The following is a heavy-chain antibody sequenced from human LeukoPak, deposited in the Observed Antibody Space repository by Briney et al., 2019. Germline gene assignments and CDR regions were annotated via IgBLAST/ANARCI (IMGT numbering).Heavy chain of an antibody. Sequence: GESLKISCKASGYSFATYWIAWVRQMPGKGLEWMGIIYPGDSDTRYNPSFQGQVTISADKSISTAYLQWSSLKASDTAIYYCARRGSALEGFVPWGQGTLVTVSS. CDR3: ARRGSALEGFVP. V-gene: IGHV5-51*01. CDR1: GYSFATYW. J-gene: IGHJ5*02. D-gene: IGHD3-10*01. CDR2: IYPGDSDT.